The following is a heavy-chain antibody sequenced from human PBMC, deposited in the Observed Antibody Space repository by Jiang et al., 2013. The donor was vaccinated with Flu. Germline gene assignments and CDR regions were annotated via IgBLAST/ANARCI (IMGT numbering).Heavy chain of an antibody. D-gene: IGHD6-13*01. CDR2: IYYSGIT. J-gene: IGHJ4*02. CDR1: GGSISSYY. CDR3: ARVAAAGTIDY. V-gene: IGHV4-59*01. Sequence: TCTVSGGSISSYYWSWIRQPPGKGLECIGYIYYSGITNYNPSLKSRVTILVDTSKNQFSLKLTSVTAADTAVYYCARVAAAGTIDYWGQGTLVTVSS.